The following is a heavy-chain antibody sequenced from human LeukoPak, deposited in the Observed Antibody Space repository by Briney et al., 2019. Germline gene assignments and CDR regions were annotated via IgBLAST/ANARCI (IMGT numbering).Heavy chain of an antibody. Sequence: GGSLRLSCAASGFTFSTYAMTWVRQAPGKGLEWVSAISGGAGTTYYADSVKGRFTISRDNSKNTLYLQMNSLRAEDTAVYYCARGWYSSSYHFDYWGQGTLVTVSS. D-gene: IGHD6-6*01. CDR1: GFTFSTYA. V-gene: IGHV3-23*01. CDR3: ARGWYSSSYHFDY. CDR2: ISGGAGTT. J-gene: IGHJ4*02.